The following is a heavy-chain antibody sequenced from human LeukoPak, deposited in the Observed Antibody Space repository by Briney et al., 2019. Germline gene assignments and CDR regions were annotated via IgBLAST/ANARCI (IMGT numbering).Heavy chain of an antibody. J-gene: IGHJ4*02. D-gene: IGHD1-26*01. CDR3: ASIVGATWGPY. CDR1: GFTFSSYW. V-gene: IGHV3-7*02. Sequence: GGSLRLSCAVSGFTFSSYWMSWVRQAPGKGLEWVANIKQDGSEKYYVDSVKGRFTISRDNSKNTLYLQMNSLRAEDTAVYYCASIVGATWGPYWGQGTLVTVSS. CDR2: IKQDGSEK.